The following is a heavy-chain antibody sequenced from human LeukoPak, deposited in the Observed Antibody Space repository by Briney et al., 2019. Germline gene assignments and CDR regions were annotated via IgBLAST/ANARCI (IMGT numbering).Heavy chain of an antibody. D-gene: IGHD3-22*01. J-gene: IGHJ4*02. CDR1: GGSFSGYY. CDR2: INHSGST. CDR3: ARDWDYYDSSLGVY. Sequence: SETLSLTCAVYGGSFSGYYWSWIRQPPGKGLEWIGEINHSGSTYYNPSLKSRVTISVDTSKNQFSLKLSSVTAADTAVYYCARDWDYYDSSLGVYWGQGTLVTVSS. V-gene: IGHV4-34*01.